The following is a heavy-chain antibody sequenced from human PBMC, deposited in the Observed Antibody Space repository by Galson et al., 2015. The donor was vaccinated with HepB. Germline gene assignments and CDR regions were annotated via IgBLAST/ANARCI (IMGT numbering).Heavy chain of an antibody. CDR3: ARARSGSSWYRY. Sequence: TLSLTCTVSGGSISSGSYYWSWIRQPAGKGLEWIGRIYTSGSTNYNPSLKSRVTMSVDTSKNQFSLKLSSVTAADTAVYFCARARSGSSWYRYWAQGTLVTVSS. V-gene: IGHV4-61*02. D-gene: IGHD6-13*01. CDR2: IYTSGST. J-gene: IGHJ4*02. CDR1: GGSISSGSYY.